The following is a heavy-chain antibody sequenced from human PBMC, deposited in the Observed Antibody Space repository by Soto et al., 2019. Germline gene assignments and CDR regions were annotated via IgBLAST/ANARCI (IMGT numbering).Heavy chain of an antibody. Sequence: QVQLVQSGSEVKKPGASVKVSCKASGYIFTSHAIHWVRQAPGQRFEWMGWINTGNGDTKSAQKFQGRVTMSGDTSSSTAYRWLSGLRAEDTAEYYCARDGRYNEDLVVVPKHVKDHGGYELVDNSYYMDVWGKGTTVTVSS. J-gene: IGHJ6*03. CDR2: INTGNGDT. V-gene: IGHV1-3*04. CDR1: GYIFTSHA. D-gene: IGHD2-2*01. CDR3: ARDGRYNEDLVVVPKHVKDHGGYELVDNSYYMDV.